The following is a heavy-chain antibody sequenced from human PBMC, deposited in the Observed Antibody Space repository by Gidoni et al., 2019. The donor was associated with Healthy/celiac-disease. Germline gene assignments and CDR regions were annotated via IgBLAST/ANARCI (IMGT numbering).Heavy chain of an antibody. V-gene: IGHV3-23*01. CDR3: AKRGGGYYDSSGYYNFDY. CDR2: ISGSGGST. Sequence: KGLEWVSAISGSGGSTYYADSVKGRFTISRDNSKNTLYLQMNSLRAEDTAVYYCAKRGGGYYDSSGYYNFDYWGQGTLVTVSS. D-gene: IGHD3-22*01. J-gene: IGHJ4*02.